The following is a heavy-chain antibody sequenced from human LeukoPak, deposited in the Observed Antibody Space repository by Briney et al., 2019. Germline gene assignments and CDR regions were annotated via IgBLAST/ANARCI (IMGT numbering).Heavy chain of an antibody. Sequence: ASVKVSCKVSGYTLTELSMHWVRQAPGQGLEWMGWINPNSGGTNYAQKFQGRVTMTRDTSISTAYMELSRLRSDDTAVYYCARVGLTWYHWFDPWGQGTLVTVSS. CDR3: ARVGLTWYHWFDP. D-gene: IGHD6-13*01. CDR1: GYTLTELS. V-gene: IGHV1-2*02. CDR2: INPNSGGT. J-gene: IGHJ5*02.